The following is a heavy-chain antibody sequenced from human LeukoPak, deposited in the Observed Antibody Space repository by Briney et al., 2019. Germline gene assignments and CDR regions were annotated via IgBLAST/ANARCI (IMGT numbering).Heavy chain of an antibody. CDR3: AIGREPLLDY. Sequence: SETLSLTCDVSGDSINYHYRSWTRQSPGKGLEWIGFIYNSGFTNYNPSLKSRVIISQDTSKTHFTLRLTSVTAADTGVYFCAIGREPLLDYWGQGTRVIVSS. D-gene: IGHD1-26*01. CDR2: IYNSGFT. J-gene: IGHJ4*02. CDR1: GDSINYHY. V-gene: IGHV4-59*11.